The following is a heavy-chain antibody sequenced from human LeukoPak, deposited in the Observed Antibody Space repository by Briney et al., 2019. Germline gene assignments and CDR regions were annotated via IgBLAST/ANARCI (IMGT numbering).Heavy chain of an antibody. CDR1: GGSFSGYY. Sequence: SETLSLTCAVYGGSFSGYYWSWIRQPPGKGLEWIGEINHSGSTNYNPSLKSRVTISVGTSKNQFSLKLSSVTAADTAVYYCARRTSHFDYWGQGTLVTVSS. D-gene: IGHD6-6*01. V-gene: IGHV4-34*01. CDR2: INHSGST. CDR3: ARRTSHFDY. J-gene: IGHJ4*02.